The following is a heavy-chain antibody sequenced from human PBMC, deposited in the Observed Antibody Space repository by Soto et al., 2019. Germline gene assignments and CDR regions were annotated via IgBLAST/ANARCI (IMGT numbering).Heavy chain of an antibody. D-gene: IGHD7-27*01. Sequence: SVKVSCKASGGTFSSYAISWVRQAPGQGLEWMGGIIPIFGTANYAQKFQGRVTITADESTSTAYMELSSLRPEDAAVYYCARDPKTSGGQHWAFNYFDSWGQGTLVTVSS. J-gene: IGHJ4*02. V-gene: IGHV1-69*13. CDR3: ARDPKTSGGQHWAFNYFDS. CDR2: IIPIFGTA. CDR1: GGTFSSYA.